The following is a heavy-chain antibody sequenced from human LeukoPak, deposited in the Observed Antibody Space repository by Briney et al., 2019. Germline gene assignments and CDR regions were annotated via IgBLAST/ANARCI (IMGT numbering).Heavy chain of an antibody. J-gene: IGHJ4*02. CDR1: VGTFSSYT. D-gene: IGHD5-24*01. Sequence: ASVKVSCKASVGTFSSYTISWVRQAPGQGLEWMGGIIPIFGTANYAQKFQGRVTITADESTSTAYMELSSLRSEDTAVYYCARASRRDGYNFGADYWGQGTLVTVAS. V-gene: IGHV1-69*13. CDR3: ARASRRDGYNFGADY. CDR2: IIPIFGTA.